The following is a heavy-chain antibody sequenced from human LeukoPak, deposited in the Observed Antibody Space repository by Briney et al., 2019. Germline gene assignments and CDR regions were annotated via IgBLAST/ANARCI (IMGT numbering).Heavy chain of an antibody. CDR1: GFTFSNYA. CDR3: ARAQQLGFKFSGSYHADLDY. V-gene: IGHV3-30*04. Sequence: GRSLRLSCAASGFTFSNYAMHWVRQAPGKGLEWVAIISYDESRNYYADSVKGRFTISRDNSKNSLYLQMNSLRAEDTAIYYCARAQQLGFKFSGSYHADLDYWGQGTLVTVSS. D-gene: IGHD1-26*01. CDR2: ISYDESRN. J-gene: IGHJ4*02.